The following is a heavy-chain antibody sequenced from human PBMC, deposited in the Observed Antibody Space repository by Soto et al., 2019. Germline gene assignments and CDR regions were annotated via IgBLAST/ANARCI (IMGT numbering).Heavy chain of an antibody. CDR3: ARVLSGYSYGLGAFDI. CDR1: GGSFSGYY. Sequence: SETLSLTCAVYGGSFSGYYWSWIRQPPGKGLEWIGYIYYSGSTYYNPSLKSRVTISVDTSKNQFSLKLSSVTAADTAVYYCARVLSGYSYGLGAFDIWGQGTMVTVSS. D-gene: IGHD5-18*01. V-gene: IGHV4-34*01. CDR2: IYYSGST. J-gene: IGHJ3*02.